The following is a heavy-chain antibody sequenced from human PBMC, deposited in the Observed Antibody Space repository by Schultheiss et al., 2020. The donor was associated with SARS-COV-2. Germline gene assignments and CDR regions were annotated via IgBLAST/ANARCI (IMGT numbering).Heavy chain of an antibody. D-gene: IGHD1-14*01. J-gene: IGHJ4*02. Sequence: ASVKVSCKASGYTFTGYYMHWVRQAPGQGLEWMGWINPNSGGTNYAQKFQGRVTMTRDKSISTAYMELSRLRSEDTAVYYCARSSTYRADYWGQGTLVTVSS. CDR2: INPNSGGT. CDR3: ARSSTYRADY. CDR1: GYTFTGYY. V-gene: IGHV1-2*02.